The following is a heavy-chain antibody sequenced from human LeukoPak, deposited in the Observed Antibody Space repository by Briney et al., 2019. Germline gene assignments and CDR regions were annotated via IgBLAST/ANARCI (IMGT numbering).Heavy chain of an antibody. V-gene: IGHV4-34*01. D-gene: IGHD2-2*01. CDR3: ARGRTGAAALDF. CDR2: STHTGST. J-gene: IGHJ4*02. CDR1: AGSCSAHY. Sequence: SVTLSLTCTGYAGSCSAHYWTWMPPAPGQELVGIGESTHTGSTNYNPSLKSRVTISVDTSKNQFSLKLTSVSAADTAVYHCARGRTGAAALDFWGPGTLVTVSS.